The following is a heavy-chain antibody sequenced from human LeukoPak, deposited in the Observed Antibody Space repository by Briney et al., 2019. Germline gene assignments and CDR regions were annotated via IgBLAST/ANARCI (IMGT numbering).Heavy chain of an antibody. D-gene: IGHD2-2*01. CDR1: GYSFTNYW. Sequence: GESLKISCKGSGYSFTNYWIAWVRQMPGKGLEWMGIIYPGDSDTRNSPSFQGQVTFSADKSISTAYLQWGSLKASDTAMYCCARRRFCSSTSCYEGAFDIWGQGTMVTVSS. CDR2: IYPGDSDT. V-gene: IGHV5-51*01. CDR3: ARRRFCSSTSCYEGAFDI. J-gene: IGHJ3*02.